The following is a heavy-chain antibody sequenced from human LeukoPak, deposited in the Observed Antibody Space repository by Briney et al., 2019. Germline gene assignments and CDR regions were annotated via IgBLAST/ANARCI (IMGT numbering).Heavy chain of an antibody. V-gene: IGHV4-34*01. CDR2: INHGGST. CDR3: ARLGGAAAGGGAIFDP. Sequence: SETLSLTCAVYGGSFSGYYWSWIRQPPGKGLEWIGEINHGGSTNYNPSLKSRVTISVDTFKNQFSLKMRSVTAADTAVYYCARLGGAAAGGGAIFDPWGQGTLVTVSS. D-gene: IGHD6-13*01. CDR1: GGSFSGYY. J-gene: IGHJ5*02.